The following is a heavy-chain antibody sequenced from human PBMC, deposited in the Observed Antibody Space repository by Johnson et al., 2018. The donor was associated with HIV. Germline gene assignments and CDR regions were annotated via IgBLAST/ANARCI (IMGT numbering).Heavy chain of an antibody. CDR2: ISWNSGSI. D-gene: IGHD2-21*01. CDR1: GFTFSSYA. V-gene: IGHV3-9*01. Sequence: VQLVESGGGVVQPGRSLRLSCAASGFTFSSYAMHWVRQAPGKGLEWVSGISWNSGSIGYADSVKGRFTISRDNAKNSLFLHMNSLRAEDTAVYYCARGVHSVWAAFDIWGQGTMVTVSS. CDR3: ARGVHSVWAAFDI. J-gene: IGHJ3*02.